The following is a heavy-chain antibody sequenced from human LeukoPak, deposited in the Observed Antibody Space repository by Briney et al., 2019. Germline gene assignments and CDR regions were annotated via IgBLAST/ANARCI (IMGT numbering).Heavy chain of an antibody. V-gene: IGHV4-39*07. J-gene: IGHJ4*02. CDR1: GGSISRDY. D-gene: IGHD3-10*01. Sequence: SETLSLTCTVSGGSISRDYWSWIRQPPGKGLEWIGSIYYSGSTYYNPSLKSRVTISVDTSKNQFSLKLSSVTAADTAVYYCAIEGGMVRGHWGQGTLVTVSS. CDR2: IYYSGST. CDR3: AIEGGMVRGH.